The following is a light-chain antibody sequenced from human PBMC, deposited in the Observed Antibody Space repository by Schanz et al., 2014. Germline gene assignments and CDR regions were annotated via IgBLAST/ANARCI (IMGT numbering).Light chain of an antibody. Sequence: EIVMTQSPGTLSLSPGERVTLSCRASQSVGSSYLAWYQQKPGQAPRLLIYGASSRATGIPDRFSGSGSGTDFTLTISRLEPEDFAVYYCQQFGGSPYTFGQGTKLEIK. CDR1: QSVGSSY. CDR3: QQFGGSPYT. CDR2: GAS. V-gene: IGKV3-20*01. J-gene: IGKJ2*01.